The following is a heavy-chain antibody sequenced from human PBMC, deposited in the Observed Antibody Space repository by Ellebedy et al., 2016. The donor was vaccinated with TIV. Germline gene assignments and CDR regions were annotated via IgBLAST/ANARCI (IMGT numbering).Heavy chain of an antibody. CDR2: INQDGSMK. CDR1: RFSFSSYW. Sequence: GGSLRLSCAASRFSFSSYWMSWVRQAPGKGLEWVANINQDGSMKYFVDSVKGRFTISRDNAKNSLYLHMNSLRAGDTAVYYCATDGSYGDYLSPTHAFEIWGQGTLVTVSP. J-gene: IGHJ3*02. CDR3: ATDGSYGDYLSPTHAFEI. V-gene: IGHV3-7*01. D-gene: IGHD4-17*01.